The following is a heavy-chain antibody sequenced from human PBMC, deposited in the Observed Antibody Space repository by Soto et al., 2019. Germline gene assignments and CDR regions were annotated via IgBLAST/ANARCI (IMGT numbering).Heavy chain of an antibody. CDR2: ISASSTYI. Sequence: EVQLVESGGGLVKPGGSLRLSCAASGFIFSSYTMNWVRQAPGKGLEWVSSISASSTYIYYANSLKGRFTISRDNAYNSLYLQMTSLRAEDTAVYYCARGWLRDPWMYWGKGTPVTVSS. V-gene: IGHV3-21*01. CDR3: ARGWLRDPWMY. D-gene: IGHD5-12*01. CDR1: GFIFSSYT. J-gene: IGHJ4*02.